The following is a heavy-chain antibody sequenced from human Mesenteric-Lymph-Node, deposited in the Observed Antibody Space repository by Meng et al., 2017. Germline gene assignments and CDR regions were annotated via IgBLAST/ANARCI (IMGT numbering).Heavy chain of an antibody. CDR2: VDHSGST. Sequence: SETLSLTCAVYGGSLSDSQWSWIRQAPGKGLEWIGEVDHSGSTNYNPSLKSRVTISVDTSKNQFSLKLSSVAAADTAVYYCARMSGYNTSRRFDPWGQGTLVTVSS. D-gene: IGHD1-14*01. CDR1: GGSLSDSQ. V-gene: IGHV4-34*01. J-gene: IGHJ5*02. CDR3: ARMSGYNTSRRFDP.